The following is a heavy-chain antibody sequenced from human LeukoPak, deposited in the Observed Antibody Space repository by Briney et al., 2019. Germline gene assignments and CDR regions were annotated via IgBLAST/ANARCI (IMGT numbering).Heavy chain of an antibody. J-gene: IGHJ6*02. CDR3: ASVEEIVVVPAAKEDYYYGMDV. V-gene: IGHV4-34*01. Sequence: SETLSLTCAVYGGSFSGYYWSWIRQPPGKGLEWIGEINHSGSTNYNPSLKSRVTTSVDTSKNQFSLKLSSVTAADTAVYYCASVEEIVVVPAAKEDYYYGMDVWGQGTTVTVSS. D-gene: IGHD2-2*01. CDR1: GGSFSGYY. CDR2: INHSGST.